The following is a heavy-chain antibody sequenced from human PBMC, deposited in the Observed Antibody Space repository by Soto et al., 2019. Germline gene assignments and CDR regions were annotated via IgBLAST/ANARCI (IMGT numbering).Heavy chain of an antibody. CDR2: LHSGGDT. CDR1: GIPVSSNY. Sequence: EVQLVESGGGLVQPGGSLRLSCVASGIPVSSNYMTWVRQAPGKGLGWVSVLHSGGDTYYANSVKGRFTISRHDSTNTLFLQMNSLTAEDTAVYYCARDGPYCYASPMDVWGQGTTVTVSS. V-gene: IGHV3-53*04. D-gene: IGHD2-2*01. J-gene: IGHJ6*02. CDR3: ARDGPYCYASPMDV.